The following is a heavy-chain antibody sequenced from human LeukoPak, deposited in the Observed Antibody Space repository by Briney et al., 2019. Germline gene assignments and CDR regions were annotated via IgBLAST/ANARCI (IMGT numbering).Heavy chain of an antibody. CDR2: IGYDGSKK. CDR1: GFIFSNYG. D-gene: IGHD2-21*02. Sequence: GSLRLSCTASGFIFSNYGMHWVRQAPGKGLEWVALIGYDGSKKYYADSVKGRFTISRDNSKNTLYLQMNSLRAEDTAAYYCAKGARETADFDIWGQGTMVTVSS. J-gene: IGHJ3*02. V-gene: IGHV3-30*02. CDR3: AKGARETADFDI.